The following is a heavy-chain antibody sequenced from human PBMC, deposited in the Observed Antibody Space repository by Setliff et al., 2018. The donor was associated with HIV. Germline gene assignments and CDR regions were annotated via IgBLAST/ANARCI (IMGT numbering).Heavy chain of an antibody. CDR3: ARNTRAGDFDY. CDR1: GVSFGSSDYY. D-gene: IGHD3-10*01. J-gene: IGHJ4*02. V-gene: IGHV4-39*01. Sequence: SETLSLTCTVSGVSFGSSDYYRAWIRQPPGKGREWIGSFYYSGSTYYNPSLKSRVTISVDTSKNQFSLRLTSVTAAVTAVYYCARNTRAGDFDYWGQGTLVTVSS. CDR2: FYYSGST.